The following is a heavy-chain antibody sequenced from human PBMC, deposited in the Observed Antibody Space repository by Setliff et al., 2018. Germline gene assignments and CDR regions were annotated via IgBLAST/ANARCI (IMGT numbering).Heavy chain of an antibody. Sequence: ASVKVSCKASGGTFSSYGINWVRQAPGQGLEWMGGTIPMFGTTNYARKFQGRVTIITDESTSTAYMQLSSLGSEDTAVYYCVREGVHSRSSTDYRYYMDVWGKGTTVTVSS. J-gene: IGHJ6*03. V-gene: IGHV1-69*05. CDR3: VREGVHSRSSTDYRYYMDV. D-gene: IGHD6-6*01. CDR2: TIPMFGTT. CDR1: GGTFSSYG.